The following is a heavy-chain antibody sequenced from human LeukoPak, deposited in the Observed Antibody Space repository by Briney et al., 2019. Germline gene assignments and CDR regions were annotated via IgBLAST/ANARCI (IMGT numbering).Heavy chain of an antibody. CDR2: ISPNSGGT. D-gene: IGHD1-14*01. CDR1: GYSFTGYY. V-gene: IGHV1-2*02. CDR3: ARVSSPLQYNWFDP. Sequence: ASVKVSCKASGYSFTGYYIHWVRQAPGQGLEWMGWISPNSGGTNYAQKFQGRVTMTRDTSISTAYMEVSRLRSDDTAVYYCARVSSPLQYNWFDPWGQGTLITVSS. J-gene: IGHJ5*02.